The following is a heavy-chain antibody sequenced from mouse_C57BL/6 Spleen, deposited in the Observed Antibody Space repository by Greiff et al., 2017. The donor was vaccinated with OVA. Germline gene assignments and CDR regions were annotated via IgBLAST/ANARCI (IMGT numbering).Heavy chain of an antibody. CDR2: INPSNGGT. J-gene: IGHJ2*01. CDR1: GYTFTSYW. D-gene: IGHD2-4*01. Sequence: QVQLQQPGTELVKPGASVKLSCEASGYTFTSYWMHWVKQRPGQGLEWIGNINPSNGGTNYNEKFKSKATLTVDKSSSTAYMQLSSLTSEDSAVYYCAREIYYDYDRNFDYWGQGTTLTVSS. V-gene: IGHV1-53*01. CDR3: AREIYYDYDRNFDY.